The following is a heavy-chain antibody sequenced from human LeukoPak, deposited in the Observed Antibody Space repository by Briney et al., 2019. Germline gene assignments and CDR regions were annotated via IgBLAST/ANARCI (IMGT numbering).Heavy chain of an antibody. CDR2: IKQDGSEK. CDR1: GFTFGVLW. J-gene: IGHJ4*02. Sequence: PGGSLRVSCAASGFTFGVLWMSWVPQAPGKGLEWVANIKQDGSEKYYVDSVKGRFTISRENDNNSMYLQINSLRAEDTAVYYCARYHGGYFAYWGQGTLVTVSS. V-gene: IGHV3-7*01. CDR3: ARYHGGYFAY. D-gene: IGHD2-15*01.